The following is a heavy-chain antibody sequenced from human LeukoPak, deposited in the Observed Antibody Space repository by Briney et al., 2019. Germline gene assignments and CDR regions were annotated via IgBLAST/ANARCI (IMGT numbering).Heavy chain of an antibody. Sequence: GGSLRLSCAASGFIFNNYAIHWVRQAPGKGLEWVAFISYGGNNKYYADSVKGRFTISRDNSKNTLYLQMNSLRAEDTAVYYCARDVTTYSSRTFDYWGQGTLVTVSS. V-gene: IGHV3-30-3*01. CDR1: GFIFNNYA. CDR3: ARDVTTYSSRTFDY. D-gene: IGHD1-1*01. CDR2: ISYGGNNK. J-gene: IGHJ4*02.